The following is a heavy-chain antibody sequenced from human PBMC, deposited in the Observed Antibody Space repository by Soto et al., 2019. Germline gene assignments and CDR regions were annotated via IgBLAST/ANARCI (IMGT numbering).Heavy chain of an antibody. J-gene: IGHJ4*02. Sequence: QMQLVESGGGVVQPGRSLRLSCAASGFTFSSYAMHWVRQAPGKGLEWVAVISYDGSNKYYADSVKGRFTISRDNSKNTLYLQMNSLRAEDTAVYYCARDGGLEQPEDYWGQGTLVTVSS. D-gene: IGHD3-16*01. V-gene: IGHV3-30-3*01. CDR2: ISYDGSNK. CDR1: GFTFSSYA. CDR3: ARDGGLEQPEDY.